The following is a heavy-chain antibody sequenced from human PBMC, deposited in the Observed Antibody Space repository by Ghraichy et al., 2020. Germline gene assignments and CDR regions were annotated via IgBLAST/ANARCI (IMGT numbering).Heavy chain of an antibody. CDR3: AREGEAAAGFYTFDY. V-gene: IGHV3-74*01. D-gene: IGHD6-25*01. CDR2: INSEGTST. CDR1: GFSVSTYW. Sequence: GGSLRLSCAASGFSVSTYWMHWVRQAPGKGLMWVSRINSEGTSTSYADFVKGRFTISRDNANNSLYLQMHSLRVEDTGVYFCAREGEAAAGFYTFDYWGQGTLVTVSS. J-gene: IGHJ4*02.